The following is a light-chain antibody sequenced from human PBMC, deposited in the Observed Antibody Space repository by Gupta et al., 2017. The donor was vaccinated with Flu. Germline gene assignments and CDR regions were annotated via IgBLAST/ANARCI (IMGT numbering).Light chain of an antibody. CDR1: SSAVGGYNS. Sequence: QSVLTQPASVPGSPGQSITISCTGTSSAVGGYNSVSWYQHHPGKAPVLIMYDVSSRPSGVSNRFSGSKSGNTASLTISGLQAEDESDYYCCSYTTAGTYVFGSGTKVTVL. J-gene: IGLJ1*01. CDR2: DVS. V-gene: IGLV2-14*01. CDR3: CSYTTAGTYV.